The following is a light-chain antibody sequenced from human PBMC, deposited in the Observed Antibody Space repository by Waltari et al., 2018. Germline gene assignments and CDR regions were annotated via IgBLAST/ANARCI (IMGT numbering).Light chain of an antibody. J-gene: IGLJ2*01. CDR2: DGT. Sequence: QSALTQPASVSGSPGQSITISCTGTSSDIGGYNYVSWYQQYSGKAPKLIIYDGTRRSSGVSNRFTASKVGNTASLTISGLQAEDEADYYCCSYAGFTTYAVFGGGTKLTVL. CDR3: CSYAGFTTYAV. V-gene: IGLV2-23*01. CDR1: SSDIGGYNY.